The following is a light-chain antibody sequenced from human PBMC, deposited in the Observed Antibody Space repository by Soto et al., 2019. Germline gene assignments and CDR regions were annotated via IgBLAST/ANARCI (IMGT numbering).Light chain of an antibody. Sequence: QSALTQPASVSGSPGQSIIISCTGTSSDVGGYNFVSWYQHHPGKAPKLIICDVSNRPSGVSDRFSGSKSGNTASLTISGLQPEDEADYYCSSYATGSTLVLGTGTKLTVL. CDR1: SSDVGGYNF. CDR2: DVS. V-gene: IGLV2-14*03. CDR3: SSYATGSTLV. J-gene: IGLJ1*01.